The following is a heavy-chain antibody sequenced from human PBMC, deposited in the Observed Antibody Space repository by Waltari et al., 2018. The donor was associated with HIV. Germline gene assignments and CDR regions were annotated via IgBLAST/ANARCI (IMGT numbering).Heavy chain of an antibody. CDR2: IYSRGST. D-gene: IGHD1-26*01. CDR3: ARIPGIGTSGRGAFDI. CDR1: GFTVSSNY. V-gene: IGHV3-53*02. Sequence: EVQLVETGGDFIKPGGSLRLSCAASGFTVSSNYMNWVRQATGKGLEWVSIIYSRGSTYYAYSVKGRVTIFRDNSKNTLCLQMNGLRAEDTAVYYCARIPGIGTSGRGAFDIWGQGAMVTVSS. J-gene: IGHJ3*02.